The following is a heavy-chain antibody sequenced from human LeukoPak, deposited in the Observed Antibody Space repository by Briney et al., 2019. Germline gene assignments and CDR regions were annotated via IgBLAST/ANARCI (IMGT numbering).Heavy chain of an antibody. J-gene: IGHJ4*02. CDR3: AKQGVSGRFYDY. D-gene: IGHD3-10*01. CDR1: GYSISSGYY. CDR2: ISYSGST. V-gene: IGHV4-38-2*02. Sequence: PSETLSLTCTVSGYSISSGYYWGWIRQPPGKGLEWIGFISYSGSTNYNPSLKSRVTISIDTSKNQFSLRLTSVTAADTAVYYCAKQGVSGRFYDYWGQGILVTVSS.